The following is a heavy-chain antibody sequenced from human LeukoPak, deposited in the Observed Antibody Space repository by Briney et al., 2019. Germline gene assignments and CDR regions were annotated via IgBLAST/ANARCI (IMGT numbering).Heavy chain of an antibody. D-gene: IGHD4-11*01. CDR3: ARDAKTGFDYSNSIKY. CDR2: ICSDGTNR. Sequence: GGSLRLSCAASGFIFSHHGMHWVRQAPGQGLQWVAVICSDGTNRFYADSVKGRFTISRDNSQNTVFLQMDSLRVKDTAIYYCARDAKTGFDYSNSIKYWGHGTLVTVSS. J-gene: IGHJ4*01. V-gene: IGHV3-33*01. CDR1: GFIFSHHG.